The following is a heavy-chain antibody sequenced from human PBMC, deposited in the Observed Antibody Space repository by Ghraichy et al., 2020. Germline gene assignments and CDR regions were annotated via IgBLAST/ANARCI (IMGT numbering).Heavy chain of an antibody. Sequence: ASVKVSCKTSGYTFTSYDINWVRQATGQGLEWMGWMNPNSGNTGSAQKFQGRVTMTRNTSISTAYMELSSLRSEDTAVYYCARDRAGSTVGGWFDPWGQGTLVTVSS. V-gene: IGHV1-8*01. CDR2: MNPNSGNT. J-gene: IGHJ5*02. D-gene: IGHD4-17*01. CDR3: ARDRAGSTVGGWFDP. CDR1: GYTFTSYD.